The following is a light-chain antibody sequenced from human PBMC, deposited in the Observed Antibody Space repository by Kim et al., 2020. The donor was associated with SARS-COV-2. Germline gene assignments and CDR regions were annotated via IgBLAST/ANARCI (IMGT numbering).Light chain of an antibody. CDR3: SSWDTSLSAWV. CDR2: RDN. V-gene: IGLV10-54*01. Sequence: RKTATLTCTGNSNNVGYQGVAWLQQHQGHPPKPVSYRDNNRPSGISERFSASRSGNTASLTITGLQPEDEADYYCSSWDTSLSAWVFGGGTQLTVL. CDR1: SNNVGYQG. J-gene: IGLJ3*02.